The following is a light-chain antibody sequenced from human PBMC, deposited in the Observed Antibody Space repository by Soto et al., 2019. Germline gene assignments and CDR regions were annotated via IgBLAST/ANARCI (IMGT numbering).Light chain of an antibody. CDR3: CSHAGSYTWV. CDR2: DFI. J-gene: IGLJ3*02. V-gene: IGLV2-11*01. Sequence: QSALTQPRSVSGSPGQSVTISCTGTSSDFGDYNYVYWYQQHPGKAPKLLIYDFIKRPSGVPDRFSGSKSGNTASLTIFGLQSEYEADYFCCSHAGSYTWVFGGGTKVTVL. CDR1: SSDFGDYNY.